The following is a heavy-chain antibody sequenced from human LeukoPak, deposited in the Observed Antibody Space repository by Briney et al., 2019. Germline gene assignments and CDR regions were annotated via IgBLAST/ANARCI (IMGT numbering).Heavy chain of an antibody. V-gene: IGHV3-13*01. CDR1: GFTFSNHA. CDR2: IGTAGDT. D-gene: IGHD1-26*01. J-gene: IGHJ4*02. Sequence: GGSLRLSCATSGFTFSNHAMHWVRQATGKGLEWVSAIGTAGDTFYPGSVKGRFTISRENAKNSLSLQINSLKAEDTAVYYCARQQTSHGNFDYWGQGTLVTVSS. CDR3: ARQQTSHGNFDY.